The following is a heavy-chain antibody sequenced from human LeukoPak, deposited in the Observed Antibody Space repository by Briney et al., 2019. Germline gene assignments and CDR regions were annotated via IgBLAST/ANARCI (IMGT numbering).Heavy chain of an antibody. D-gene: IGHD6-19*01. CDR1: GFTFSSYE. Sequence: GGSLRLSCAASGFTFSSYEMNWVRQAPGKGLEWVSYISSSGSTIYYADSVKGRFTISRDNAKNSLYLQMNSLRAEDTAVYYCARVVAGTGLLDYWGQGTLVTVSS. V-gene: IGHV3-48*03. CDR3: ARVVAGTGLLDY. CDR2: ISSSGSTI. J-gene: IGHJ4*02.